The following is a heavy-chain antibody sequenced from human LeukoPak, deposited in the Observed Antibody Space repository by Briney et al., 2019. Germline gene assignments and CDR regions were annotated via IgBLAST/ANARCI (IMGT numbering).Heavy chain of an antibody. V-gene: IGHV3-15*01. CDR1: GFTFSNAW. CDR3: TTDYYGSGSYDC. J-gene: IGHJ4*02. Sequence: GGSLRLSCAASGFTFSNAWMSWVRQAPGKGLEWVGRIKRKSDGGTTDYAAPVKGRFTISRDDSKNTLYLQINSLKADDTAVYYCTTDYYGSGSYDCWGQGTLVTVSS. D-gene: IGHD3-10*01. CDR2: IKRKSDGGTT.